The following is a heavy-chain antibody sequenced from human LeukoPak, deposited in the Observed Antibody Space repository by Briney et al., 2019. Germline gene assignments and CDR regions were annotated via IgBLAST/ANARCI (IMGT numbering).Heavy chain of an antibody. CDR2: INPNSGGT. J-gene: IGHJ5*02. D-gene: IGHD5-18*01. V-gene: IGHV1-2*02. CDR1: GYTFTGYY. Sequence: ASVKVSCKASGYTFTGYYMHWVRQAPGQGLEWMGWINPNSGGTNYAQKFQGRVTMTRDTSISTAYMELSRLRSDDTAVYYCAGDRQWIQLWLRWFDPWGQGTLVTVSS. CDR3: AGDRQWIQLWLRWFDP.